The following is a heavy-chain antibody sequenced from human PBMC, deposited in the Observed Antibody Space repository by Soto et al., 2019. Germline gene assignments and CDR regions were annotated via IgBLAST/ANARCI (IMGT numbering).Heavy chain of an antibody. CDR2: IIPMFGTT. V-gene: IGHV1-69*01. Sequence: QVQLVQSGAEVKKPGSSVKVSCKPSGGTFGNYVISWVRQAPGQGLEWMGGIIPMFGTTNYAQKFQGRVRITADESTSKAYMELSSLRSEDTAVYYCARHLVGIQLWFLSEVGFDYWGQGTLVTVSS. CDR1: GGTFGNYV. J-gene: IGHJ4*02. CDR3: ARHLVGIQLWFLSEVGFDY. D-gene: IGHD5-18*01.